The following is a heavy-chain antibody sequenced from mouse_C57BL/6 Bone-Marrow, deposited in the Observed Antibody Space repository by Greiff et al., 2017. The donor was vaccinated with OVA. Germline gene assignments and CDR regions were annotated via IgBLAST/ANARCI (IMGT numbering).Heavy chain of an antibody. Sequence: QVQLQQSGAELVMPGASVKLSCKASGYTFTSYWMHWVKQGPGQGLEWIGEIDPSDSYTNYIQKFKGKSTFTVDKSSSTVYMQLSSLKSEDSAVYDRAKEDGSLLYWYIDVWGTGTTVTVSS. CDR2: IDPSDSYT. CDR1: GYTFTSYW. D-gene: IGHD1-1*01. CDR3: AKEDGSLLYWYIDV. V-gene: IGHV1-69*01. J-gene: IGHJ1*03.